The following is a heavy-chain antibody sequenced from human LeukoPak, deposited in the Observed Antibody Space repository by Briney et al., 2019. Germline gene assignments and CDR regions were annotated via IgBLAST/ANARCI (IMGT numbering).Heavy chain of an antibody. D-gene: IGHD4-11*01. CDR3: ARGHYKMDV. J-gene: IGHJ6*02. Sequence: GGSLRLSCAAFEFTFSNYWMTWVRQAPGKGLEWVASINQDGSENYYVDSVKGRFTISRDNAKTSLFLQMSSLRAEDTAIYYCARGHYKMDVWGQGTTVTVSS. CDR2: INQDGSEN. CDR1: EFTFSNYW. V-gene: IGHV3-7*05.